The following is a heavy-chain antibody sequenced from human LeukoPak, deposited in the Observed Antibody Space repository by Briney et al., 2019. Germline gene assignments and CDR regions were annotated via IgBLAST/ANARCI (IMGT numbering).Heavy chain of an antibody. J-gene: IGHJ4*02. CDR2: IYYSGST. CDR3: ARSAGDDYGDYWLFDY. Sequence: PSETLSLTCTVSGGSISSYYWSWIRQPPGKGLEWIGYIYYSGSTNYDPSLKSRVTISVDTPKNQFSLKLSSVTAADTAVYYCARSAGDDYGDYWLFDYWGQGTLVTVSS. V-gene: IGHV4-59*08. CDR1: GGSISSYY. D-gene: IGHD4-17*01.